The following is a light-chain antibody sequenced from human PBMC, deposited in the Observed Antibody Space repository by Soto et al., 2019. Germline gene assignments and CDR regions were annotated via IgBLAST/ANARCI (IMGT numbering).Light chain of an antibody. Sequence: EIVLTQSPGTLSLSPGERATLSCRASQNVSRNFLAWYQQKRGQAPRLLIDDASSRASGIPDRFSGSASETDCTVTISRLEAEDFAVYYCHQYGSSPRTFGQGTRVYIK. CDR1: QNVSRNF. CDR2: DAS. CDR3: HQYGSSPRT. V-gene: IGKV3-20*01. J-gene: IGKJ1*01.